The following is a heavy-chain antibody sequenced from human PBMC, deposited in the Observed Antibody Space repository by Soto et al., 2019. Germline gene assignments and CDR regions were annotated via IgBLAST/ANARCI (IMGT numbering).Heavy chain of an antibody. D-gene: IGHD4-17*01. V-gene: IGHV1-69*01. Sequence: QVQLVQSGAEVKKPGSSVKVSCKASGGTFSSYAISWVRQAPGQGLEWMGGIIPIFGTANYAQKFQGRVTITADESTSTAYMELSSLRSEETAVYYCARAGDSYMTTVVTPFDYWGQGTLVTVSS. CDR2: IIPIFGTA. J-gene: IGHJ4*02. CDR3: ARAGDSYMTTVVTPFDY. CDR1: GGTFSSYA.